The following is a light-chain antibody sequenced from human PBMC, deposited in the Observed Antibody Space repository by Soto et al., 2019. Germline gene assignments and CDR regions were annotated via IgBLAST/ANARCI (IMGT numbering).Light chain of an antibody. V-gene: IGLV1-40*01. J-gene: IGLJ3*02. CDR3: QSYDSSLSGWV. CDR2: GNS. CDR1: SSNIGAGYD. Sequence: QAVVTKPPSVSGAPGQRVPISCTGSSSNIGAGYDVHWYQQLPGTAPKLLIYGNSNRPSGVPDRFSGSKSGTSASLAITGLQAEDEADYYCQSYDSSLSGWVFGGGTKLTVL.